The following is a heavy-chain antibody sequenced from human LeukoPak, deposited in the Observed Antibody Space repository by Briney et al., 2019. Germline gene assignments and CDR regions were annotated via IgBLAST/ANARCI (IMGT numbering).Heavy chain of an antibody. D-gene: IGHD2-15*01. V-gene: IGHV4-4*07. CDR2: IYTSGST. J-gene: IGHJ5*02. Sequence: SETLSHTCTVSGGSISSYYWSWIRQPAGKGLEWIGRIYTSGSTNYNPSLKSRVTISVDTSKNQFSLKLSSVTAADTAVYYCANRRVVAARGNWFDPWGQGTLVTVSS. CDR1: GGSISSYY. CDR3: ANRRVVAARGNWFDP.